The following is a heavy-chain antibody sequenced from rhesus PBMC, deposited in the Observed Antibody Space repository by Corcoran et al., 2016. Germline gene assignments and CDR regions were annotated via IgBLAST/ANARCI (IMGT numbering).Heavy chain of an antibody. CDR3: ARFNIWTGYYYFDY. CDR2: IYGRGGSN. D-gene: IGHD3-3*01. J-gene: IGHJ4*01. CDR1: GYSSSSGYY. Sequence: QVQLQESGPGLVKPSETLSLTCAVSGYSSSSGYYWGWIRPPPGTVLEWIGSIYGRGGSNYINPALKSRVTLSVDTSKTQFSLKLSSVTAADTAVYYCARFNIWTGYYYFDYWGQGVLVTVSS. V-gene: IGHV4S14*01.